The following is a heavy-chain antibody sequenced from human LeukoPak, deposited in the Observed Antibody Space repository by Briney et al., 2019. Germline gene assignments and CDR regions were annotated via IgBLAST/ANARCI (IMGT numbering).Heavy chain of an antibody. CDR3: ARFEGYSSISWYAFDY. D-gene: IGHD6-13*01. Sequence: SGGSLRLSCAASGFTFSSYSMNWVRQAPGKGLEWVSSISRSSSYIHYADSVKGRFTISRDNAKNSLYLQVNSLRAEDTAVYYCARFEGYSSISWYAFDYWGQGTLVTVSS. CDR1: GFTFSSYS. CDR2: ISRSSSYI. V-gene: IGHV3-21*01. J-gene: IGHJ4*02.